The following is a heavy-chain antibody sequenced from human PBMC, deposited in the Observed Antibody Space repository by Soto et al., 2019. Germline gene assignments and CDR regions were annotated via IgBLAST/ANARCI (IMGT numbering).Heavy chain of an antibody. D-gene: IGHD2-8*02. Sequence: PGGSLRLACAASGFTFRSYAMSWVRQAPGKGLEWVSAFSGSGGSTYYADSVKGRFTISRDNSKNTLYLQMNSLRVADTIDYYRAKKGIFAEHWSFFDYGGQGTLVTVSS. CDR2: FSGSGGST. V-gene: IGHV3-23*01. CDR3: AKKGIFAEHWSFFDY. J-gene: IGHJ4*01. CDR1: GFTFRSYA.